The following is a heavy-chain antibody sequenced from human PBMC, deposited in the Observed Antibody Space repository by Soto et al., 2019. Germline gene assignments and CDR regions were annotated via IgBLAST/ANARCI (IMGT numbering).Heavy chain of an antibody. Sequence: SETLSLTCTVSGGSISSGGYYWSWIRQHPGKGLEWIGYIYYSGSTYYNPSLKSRVTISVDTSKNQFSLKLSSVTAADTAVYYCARAVEYCSGGSCYFGYYYYMDVWGKGTTVTVS. V-gene: IGHV4-31*03. D-gene: IGHD2-15*01. CDR1: GGSISSGGYY. J-gene: IGHJ6*03. CDR3: ARAVEYCSGGSCYFGYYYYMDV. CDR2: IYYSGST.